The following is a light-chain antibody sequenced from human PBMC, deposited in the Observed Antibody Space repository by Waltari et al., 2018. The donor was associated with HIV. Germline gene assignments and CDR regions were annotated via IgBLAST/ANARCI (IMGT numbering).Light chain of an antibody. J-gene: IGLJ2*01. CDR1: ALPKQY. V-gene: IGLV3-25*03. CDR3: QSADSSGTYVV. CDR2: KDS. Sequence: SYELTQPPSVSVSPGQTARHTCSGAALPKQYAYWYQQKPGQAPVLVIYKDSERPSGIPERFSGSSSGTTVTLTISGVQAEDEADYYCQSADSSGTYVVFGGGTKLTVL.